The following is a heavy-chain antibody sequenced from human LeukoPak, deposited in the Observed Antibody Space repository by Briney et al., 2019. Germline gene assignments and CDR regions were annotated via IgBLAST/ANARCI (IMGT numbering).Heavy chain of an antibody. CDR1: GFTFSSYA. D-gene: IGHD5-18*01. V-gene: IGHV3-23*01. J-gene: IGHJ4*02. CDR3: ANDLGWIQLNLG. Sequence: PGGSLRLSCAASGFTFSSYAMTWVRQAPGKGLEWVSPISGSGGNTYYAGSVKGRFTISRDNSRNTVYLQMNSLRAEDTAVYYCANDLGWIQLNLGRGQGTLVTVSS. CDR2: ISGSGGNT.